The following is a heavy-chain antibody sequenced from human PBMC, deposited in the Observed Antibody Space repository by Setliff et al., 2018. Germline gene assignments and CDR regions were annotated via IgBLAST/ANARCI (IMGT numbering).Heavy chain of an antibody. Sequence: PGGSLRLSCAVSGFTFSNYGVHWVRQAPGKGLEWVAVISYDGSYKSHADSAKGRFTISRDNSKNTLYLQMNSLRPEDTAVYYCARTCSGSGCYAGLESWGQGTPVTVSS. CDR1: GFTFSNYG. V-gene: IGHV3-30*03. CDR3: ARTCSGSGCYAGLES. CDR2: ISYDGSYK. D-gene: IGHD2-15*01. J-gene: IGHJ4*02.